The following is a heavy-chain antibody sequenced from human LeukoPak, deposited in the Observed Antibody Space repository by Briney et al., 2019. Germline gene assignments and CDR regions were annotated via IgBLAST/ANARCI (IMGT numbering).Heavy chain of an antibody. V-gene: IGHV3-30-3*01. D-gene: IGHD3-10*01. CDR1: GFAFSNFA. Sequence: GRSLRLSCAASGFAFSNFAMHWVRQAPGKGLEWVSIISYDVTSEYYADSVKGRFTISRDNSKNTLYLQMNSLRPEDTAIYYCARDNYGMDVWGQGTTVTVSS. J-gene: IGHJ6*02. CDR2: ISYDVTSE. CDR3: ARDNYGMDV.